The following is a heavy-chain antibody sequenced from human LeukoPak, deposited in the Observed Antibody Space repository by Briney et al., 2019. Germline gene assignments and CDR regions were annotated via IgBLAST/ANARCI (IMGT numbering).Heavy chain of an antibody. D-gene: IGHD1-7*01. CDR3: AREFRLSWNYNRHTGADAFDI. J-gene: IGHJ3*02. Sequence: PGGPLRLSCAASGFTFSSYSMNWVRQAPGKGLEWVSSISSSSSYIYYADSVKGRFTISRDNAKNSLYLQMNSLRAEDTAVYYCAREFRLSWNYNRHTGADAFDIWGQGTMVTVSS. CDR2: ISSSSSYI. CDR1: GFTFSSYS. V-gene: IGHV3-21*01.